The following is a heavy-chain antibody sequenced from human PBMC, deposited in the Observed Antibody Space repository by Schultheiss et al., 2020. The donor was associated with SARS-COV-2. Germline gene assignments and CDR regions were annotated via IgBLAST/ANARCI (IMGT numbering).Heavy chain of an antibody. CDR2: ISSSGSTI. J-gene: IGHJ6*02. V-gene: IGHV3-48*01. Sequence: GGSLRLSCAASGFTFSSHGMHWVRQAPGKGLEWVSYISSSGSTIYYADSVKGRFTISRDNSKNTLYLQMNSLRAEDTALYYCAKDMKGGNSPYYYYGVDVWGQGTTVTVSS. D-gene: IGHD4-23*01. CDR3: AKDMKGGNSPYYYYGVDV. CDR1: GFTFSSHG.